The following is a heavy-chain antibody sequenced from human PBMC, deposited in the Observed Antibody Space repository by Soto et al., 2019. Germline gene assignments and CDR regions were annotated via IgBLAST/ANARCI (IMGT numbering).Heavy chain of an antibody. CDR1: GYTFTSYG. J-gene: IGHJ4*02. V-gene: IGHV1-18*01. CDR3: ARRSTPTYYDSLTGYSDFDD. CDR2: ISAYNGNT. D-gene: IGHD3-9*01. Sequence: GASVKVSCKASGYTFTSYGISWVRQAPGQGLEWMGWISAYNGNTNYAQKLQGRVTMTTDTSTSTAYMELRSLRSDDTAVYYCARRSTPTYYDSLTGYSDFDDWGQGTLVTVSS.